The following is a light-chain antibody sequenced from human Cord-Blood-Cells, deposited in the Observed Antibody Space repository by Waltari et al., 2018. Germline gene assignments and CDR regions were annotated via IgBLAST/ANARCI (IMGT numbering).Light chain of an antibody. J-gene: IGLJ3*02. CDR2: YDS. V-gene: IGLV3-21*04. CDR1: NLGSKS. Sequence: SYVLTQPPSVSVAPGKTARITCGGYNLGSKSVHWYQQKPGQAPVLVIYYDSDRPSGIPERFSGSNSGNTATLTISRVEAGDEADYYCQVWDSSSDHWVFGGGTKLTVL. CDR3: QVWDSSSDHWV.